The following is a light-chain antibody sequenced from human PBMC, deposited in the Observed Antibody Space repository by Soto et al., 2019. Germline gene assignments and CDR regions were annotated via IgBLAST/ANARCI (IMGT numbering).Light chain of an antibody. J-gene: IGKJ4*01. CDR1: QGIRNY. Sequence: DLQMTQSPSSLSASVGDRVTITCRASQGIRNYLAWYQQKPGKAPKRLIYAASSLQSGVPSRFSGSGSGTEFTRTISSLQPEDFANYYCLQHNSYPAFGGGTKVEIK. CDR2: AAS. CDR3: LQHNSYPA. V-gene: IGKV1-17*01.